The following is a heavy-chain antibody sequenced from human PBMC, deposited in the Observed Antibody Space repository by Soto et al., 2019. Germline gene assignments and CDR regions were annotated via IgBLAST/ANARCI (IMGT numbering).Heavy chain of an antibody. CDR2: IYRNGSS. V-gene: IGHV4-30-2*01. Sequence: SETLSLTCTVSGGSMNTGGYSWTWFRQPPGEGLEWIGYIYRNGSSYYNPSLKSRVTISLDRSKSQFSLNLSSVTAADTAVYYCASRITMIVTYTGAFDIWGQGTMVTVSS. D-gene: IGHD3-22*01. CDR3: ASRITMIVTYTGAFDI. CDR1: GGSMNTGGYS. J-gene: IGHJ3*02.